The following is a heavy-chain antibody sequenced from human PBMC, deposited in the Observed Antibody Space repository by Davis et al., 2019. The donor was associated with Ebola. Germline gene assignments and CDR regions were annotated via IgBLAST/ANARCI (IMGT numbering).Heavy chain of an antibody. D-gene: IGHD3-10*01. Sequence: GESLKISCAASGFTFSSYAMSWVRQAPGKGLEWVSAISGSGGSTYYADSVKGRFTISRDNSKNTLYLQMNSLRAEDTAVYYCAKARYYYGSGNPMDVWGQGTTVTVSS. V-gene: IGHV3-23*01. J-gene: IGHJ6*02. CDR1: GFTFSSYA. CDR2: ISGSGGST. CDR3: AKARYYYGSGNPMDV.